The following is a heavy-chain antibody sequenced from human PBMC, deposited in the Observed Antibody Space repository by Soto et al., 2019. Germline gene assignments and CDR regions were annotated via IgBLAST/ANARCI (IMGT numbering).Heavy chain of an antibody. D-gene: IGHD6-6*01. V-gene: IGHV3-30*18. J-gene: IGHJ6*03. CDR1: GFTFSSYG. Sequence: PGGSLRLSCAASGFTFSSYGMHWVRQAPGKGLEWVAVISYDGSNKYYADSVKGRFTISRDNSKNTLYLQMNSLRAEDTAVYYCAKEGSSSSGRVYYYYYYMDVWGKGTTVTVSS. CDR3: AKEGSSSSGRVYYYYYYMDV. CDR2: ISYDGSNK.